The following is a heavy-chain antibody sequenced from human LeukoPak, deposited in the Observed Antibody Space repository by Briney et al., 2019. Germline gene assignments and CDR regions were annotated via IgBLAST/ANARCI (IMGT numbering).Heavy chain of an antibody. V-gene: IGHV3-21*01. Sequence: GGSLRLSCAASGFTFSSYTMNWVRQAPGKGLEWVSSISTSSSYIYYADSVKGRFTIPRDNAKKSLYLQMNSLRAEDTAVYYCAKDIFPLVGATLDYWGQGTLVTVSS. J-gene: IGHJ4*02. CDR1: GFTFSSYT. D-gene: IGHD1-26*01. CDR3: AKDIFPLVGATLDY. CDR2: ISTSSSYI.